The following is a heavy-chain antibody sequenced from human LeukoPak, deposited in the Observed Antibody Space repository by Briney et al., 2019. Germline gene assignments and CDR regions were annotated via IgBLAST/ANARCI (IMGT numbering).Heavy chain of an antibody. V-gene: IGHV1-2*02. CDR1: GYTFTDYS. D-gene: IGHD6-13*01. J-gene: IGHJ4*02. CDR3: VRDMIAAAGAGG. Sequence: ASVKVSCKASGYTFTDYSMHWVRQAPGQGLEWMGWINPNSGGTDYAQKFQGGVTMTRATSISTAYLEVTRLTPDDTAVYFCVRDMIAAAGAGGWGQGTLVTVSS. CDR2: INPNSGGT.